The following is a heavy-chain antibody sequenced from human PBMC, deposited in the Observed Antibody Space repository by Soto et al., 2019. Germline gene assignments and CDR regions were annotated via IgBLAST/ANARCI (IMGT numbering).Heavy chain of an antibody. V-gene: IGHV3-49*03. CDR2: IRSKAYGGTT. D-gene: IGHD3-3*01. J-gene: IGHJ4*02. CDR3: TSFRVPTITIFGVVIIEGGYYFDY. Sequence: GGSLRLSCTASGFTFGDYAMSWFRQAPGKGLEWVGFIRSKAYGGTTEYAASVKGRFTISRDDSKSIAYLQMNSLKTEDTAVYYCTSFRVPTITIFGVVIIEGGYYFDYWGQGTLVTVSS. CDR1: GFTFGDYA.